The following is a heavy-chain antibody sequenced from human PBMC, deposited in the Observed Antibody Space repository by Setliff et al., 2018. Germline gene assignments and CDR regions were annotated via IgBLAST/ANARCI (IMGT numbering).Heavy chain of an antibody. CDR3: ARTDDYYNFYAY. D-gene: IGHD3-3*01. Sequence: ASETLSLTCTVSDASIGGSGYYWGWMRQPPGKGLEWIGSIYHSGRTYYNPSLKSRVTISVDTSKNQFSPKLSSVTAADTAVYYCARTDDYYNFYAYWGQGTLVTVSS. CDR1: DASIGGSGYY. J-gene: IGHJ4*02. CDR2: IYHSGRT. V-gene: IGHV4-39*07.